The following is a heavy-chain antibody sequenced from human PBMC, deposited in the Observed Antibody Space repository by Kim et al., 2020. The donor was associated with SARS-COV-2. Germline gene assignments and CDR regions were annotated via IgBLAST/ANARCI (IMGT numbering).Heavy chain of an antibody. CDR2: IYYSGNT. V-gene: IGHV4-39*01. J-gene: IGHJ4*02. Sequence: SETLSLTCTVSGGSISSSSYCWGWIRQPPGKGLEWIGSIYYSGNTYYNPSLKSRVTISVDTSKNQFSLKLSSVTAADTAVYYCGRLPNYSSSWYGTIDYWGQGALVTVSS. CDR3: GRLPNYSSSWYGTIDY. D-gene: IGHD6-13*01. CDR1: GGSISSSSYC.